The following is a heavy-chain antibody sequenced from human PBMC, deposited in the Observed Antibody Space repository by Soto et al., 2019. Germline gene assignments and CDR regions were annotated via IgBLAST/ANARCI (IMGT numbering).Heavy chain of an antibody. J-gene: IGHJ6*02. V-gene: IGHV3-33*01. CDR1: GFTFSNYG. Sequence: GGSLRLSCAASGFTFSNYGMHWVRQAPGKGLEWVAVIWYDGSNRYYADSVKGRFTISRDNSKNTLYLQINTLRAEDTAVYYCARDPSVVVVAATPYYYYGMDVWGQGTTVTVSS. CDR3: ARDPSVVVVAATPYYYYGMDV. D-gene: IGHD2-15*01. CDR2: IWYDGSNR.